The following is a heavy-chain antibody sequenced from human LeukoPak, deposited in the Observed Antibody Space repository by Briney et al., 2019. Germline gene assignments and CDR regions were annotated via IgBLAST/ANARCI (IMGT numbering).Heavy chain of an antibody. CDR3: ARGGLGYY. V-gene: IGHV3-30-3*01. Sequence: GGSLRLSCAASGFTFSSYAMHWVRQAPGKGLEWVAVISYDGSNKYYADSVKGRFTISRDNSKNTLYLQMNSLRAEDTAVYYCARGGLGYYWGQGTLVTVSS. J-gene: IGHJ4*02. CDR2: ISYDGSNK. D-gene: IGHD3-16*01. CDR1: GFTFSSYA.